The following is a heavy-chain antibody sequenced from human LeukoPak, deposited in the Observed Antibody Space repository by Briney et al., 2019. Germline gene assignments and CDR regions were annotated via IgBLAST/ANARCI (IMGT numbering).Heavy chain of an antibody. CDR2: ISSSSSYI. D-gene: IGHD6-13*01. CDR3: ARGSIAAAGKALDY. J-gene: IGHJ4*02. Sequence: GGSLRLSCAASGFSFSSYSMNWVRQAPGKGLEWVASISSSSSYIYYADSVRGRFTISRDNAKNSLYLQMNSLRAEDTAVYYCARGSIAAAGKALDYWGQGTLVTVSS. V-gene: IGHV3-21*01. CDR1: GFSFSSYS.